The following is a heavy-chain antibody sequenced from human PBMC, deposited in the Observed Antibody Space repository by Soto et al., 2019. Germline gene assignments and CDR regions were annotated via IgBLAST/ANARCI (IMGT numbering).Heavy chain of an antibody. D-gene: IGHD3-22*01. CDR3: AALYYYDSSGYSDAFDI. V-gene: IGHV1-58*01. CDR1: GFTFTSSA. CDR2: IVVGSGNT. Sequence: SVKVSCKASGFTFTSSAVQWVRQARGQRLEWIGWIVVGSGNTNYAQKFQERVTITRDMSTSTAYMELNSLRSEDTAVYYCAALYYYDSSGYSDAFDIWGQGTMVTVSS. J-gene: IGHJ3*02.